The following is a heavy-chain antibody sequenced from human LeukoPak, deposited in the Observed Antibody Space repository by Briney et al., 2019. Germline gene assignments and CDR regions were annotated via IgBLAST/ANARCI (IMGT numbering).Heavy chain of an antibody. CDR3: AKDLGCSGTSCSDQFYYYMDV. V-gene: IGHV3-23*01. Sequence: GGSLRLSCAASGFTVSSNYMSWVRQAPGKGLEWVSAISGSGTSTYYADSVKGRFTISRDNSKNALYLQMNSLRAEDTAVYYCAKDLGCSGTSCSDQFYYYMDVWGKGTTVTVSS. CDR1: GFTVSSNY. CDR2: ISGSGTST. D-gene: IGHD2-2*01. J-gene: IGHJ6*03.